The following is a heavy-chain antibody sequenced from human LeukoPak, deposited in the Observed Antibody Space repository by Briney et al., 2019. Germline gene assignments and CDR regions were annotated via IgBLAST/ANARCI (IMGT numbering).Heavy chain of an antibody. Sequence: GGSLRLSCAASRFTFSSYEMNWVRQAPGKGLEWVSYISSSGSTIYYADSVKGRFTISRDNAKNSLYLQMNSLRAEDTAVYYCATHSSGWESVDYWGQGTLVTVSS. D-gene: IGHD6-19*01. CDR1: RFTFSSYE. CDR3: ATHSSGWESVDY. CDR2: ISSSGSTI. J-gene: IGHJ4*02. V-gene: IGHV3-48*03.